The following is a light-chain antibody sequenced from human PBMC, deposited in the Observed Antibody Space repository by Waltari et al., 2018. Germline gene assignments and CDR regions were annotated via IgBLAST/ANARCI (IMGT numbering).Light chain of an antibody. V-gene: IGKV3-11*01. J-gene: IGKJ4*01. Sequence: EIVLTQSPATLSLSPGERATLSCRASQSVSTFFAWYQQKPGQSPSLLIYDVSFSATGIPIRFSGSGSETDFTLTISSLEPEDFAVYYCQQRRNWPTFGGGTKVEVK. CDR2: DVS. CDR1: QSVSTF. CDR3: QQRRNWPT.